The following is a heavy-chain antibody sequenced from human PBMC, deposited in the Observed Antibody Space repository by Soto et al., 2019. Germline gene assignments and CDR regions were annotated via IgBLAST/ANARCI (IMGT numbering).Heavy chain of an antibody. V-gene: IGHV1-46*01. CDR3: ARGGFPDYGGNDQNY. D-gene: IGHD4-17*01. Sequence: GASVKVSCKASGYTFSSYYIHWVRQAPGQGLEWMGVINPGGGTTNYAQKFRGRITMTRDTSTSTVYMELSSLRSEDTAVYYCARGGFPDYGGNDQNYWGQGTLVTVSS. CDR1: GYTFSSYY. CDR2: INPGGGTT. J-gene: IGHJ4*02.